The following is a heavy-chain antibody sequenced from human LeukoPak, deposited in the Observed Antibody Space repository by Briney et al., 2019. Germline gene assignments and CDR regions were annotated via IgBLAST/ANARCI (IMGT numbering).Heavy chain of an antibody. CDR1: GGSFSGYY. V-gene: IGHV4-34*01. J-gene: IGHJ4*02. Sequence: SETLSLTCAVYGGSFSGYYWRWIRQPPGKGLEWIGEINHSGSTNYNPSLKSRVTISVDTSKNQFSLKLSSVTAADTAVYYCARGRVETYYYDSSGYVLDYWGQGTLVTVSS. D-gene: IGHD3-22*01. CDR3: ARGRVETYYYDSSGYVLDY. CDR2: INHSGST.